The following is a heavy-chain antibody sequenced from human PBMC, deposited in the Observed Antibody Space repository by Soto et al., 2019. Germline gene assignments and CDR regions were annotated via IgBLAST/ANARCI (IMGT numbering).Heavy chain of an antibody. Sequence: LRLSCGASGCSFRNYPSNFLRKAPWKGLDWVSVITSGGNTYYADSVKGRFTISRDNSKNTLYLQVNSLRDEDTALYYCAKNQHSSGRDYWGQRPLLTXSS. CDR3: AKNQHSSGRDY. J-gene: IGHJ4*02. D-gene: IGHD6-19*01. V-gene: IGHV3-23*01. CDR2: ITSGGNT. CDR1: GCSFRNYP.